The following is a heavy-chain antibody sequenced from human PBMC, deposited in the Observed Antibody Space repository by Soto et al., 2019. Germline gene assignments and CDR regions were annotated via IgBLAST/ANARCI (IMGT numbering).Heavy chain of an antibody. CDR3: ARVVVLVPASAHYGMDV. D-gene: IGHD2-2*01. J-gene: IGHJ6*02. Sequence: GGSLRLSCAASGFIFSSYWMSWVRQAPGKGLEWVANIKQDGTEKYYVDSVKGRFTISRDNAKNSLYLEMNSLRVEDTAVYYCARVVVLVPASAHYGMDVWGQGTTVTAP. CDR1: GFIFSSYW. CDR2: IKQDGTEK. V-gene: IGHV3-7*01.